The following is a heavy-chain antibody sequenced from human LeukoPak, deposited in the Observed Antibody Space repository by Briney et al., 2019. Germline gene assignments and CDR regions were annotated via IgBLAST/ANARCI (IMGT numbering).Heavy chain of an antibody. CDR2: IYYSGST. CDR1: GGSISSSSYY. D-gene: IGHD3-10*01. CDR3: ARDGHYYGSAPFDP. J-gene: IGHJ5*02. Sequence: PSETLSLTCTVSGGSISSSSYYWGWIRQPPGKGLEWIGSIYYSGSTYYNPSLKSRVTISVDTSKNQFSLKLSSVTAADTAVYYCARDGHYYGSAPFDPWGQGTLVTVSS. V-gene: IGHV4-39*07.